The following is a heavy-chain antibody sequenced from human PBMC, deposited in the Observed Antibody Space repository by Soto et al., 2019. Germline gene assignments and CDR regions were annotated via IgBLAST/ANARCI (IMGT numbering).Heavy chain of an antibody. Sequence: PSQTLSLTCAISGDSVSSNSAAWNWIRQSPSRGLEWLGRTYYRSKWYNDYAVSVKSRITVNPDTSKNQFSLQLNSVTPEDTAVYYCASYYYDSSGDNWFDPWGQGTLVTAPQ. CDR3: ASYYYDSSGDNWFDP. D-gene: IGHD3-22*01. CDR1: GDSVSSNSAA. J-gene: IGHJ5*02. V-gene: IGHV6-1*01. CDR2: TYYRSKWYN.